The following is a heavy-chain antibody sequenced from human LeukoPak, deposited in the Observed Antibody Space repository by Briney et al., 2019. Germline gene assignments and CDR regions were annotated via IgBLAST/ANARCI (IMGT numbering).Heavy chain of an antibody. Sequence: PSETLSLTCTVSGGSISSSSYYWGWLRQPPGKGLEWIGSIYYSGSTYYNPSLKSRVTISVDTSKNQFSLKLSSVTAADTAVYYCARDKARITMIVVAYDAFDIWGQGTMVTVSS. CDR1: GGSISSSSYY. CDR3: ARDKARITMIVVAYDAFDI. D-gene: IGHD3-22*01. CDR2: IYYSGST. J-gene: IGHJ3*02. V-gene: IGHV4-39*07.